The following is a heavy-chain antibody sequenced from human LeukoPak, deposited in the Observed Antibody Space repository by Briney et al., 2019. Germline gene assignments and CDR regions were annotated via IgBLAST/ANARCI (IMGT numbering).Heavy chain of an antibody. CDR1: GFTFSTYW. Sequence: GGSLRLSCAASGFTFSTYWIHWVRQAPGKGLVWVSRIKSDGGTNYADSVKGRFTISRDNAKKTVSLQMNSLRPEDTGVYYCASAPSEIGGYYPEYFRHWGQGTLVTVSS. V-gene: IGHV3-74*01. J-gene: IGHJ1*01. CDR3: ASAPSEIGGYYPEYFRH. CDR2: IKSDGGT. D-gene: IGHD3-22*01.